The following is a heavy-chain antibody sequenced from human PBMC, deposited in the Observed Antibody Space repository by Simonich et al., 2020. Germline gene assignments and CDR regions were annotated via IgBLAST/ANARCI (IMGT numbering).Heavy chain of an antibody. CDR1: GYTFTSYG. V-gene: IGHV1-18*01. D-gene: IGHD2-15*01. CDR3: ARASRGTWWYYYFDY. Sequence: QVQLVQSGAEVKKPGASVKVSCKASGYTFTSYGISWVRQAPGQGLEWMGGNRAYKGNTNYAKKLQGRGTMTTDTSTSPAYMERRSLRSDDTAVYYCARASRGTWWYYYFDYWGQGTLVTVSS. J-gene: IGHJ4*02. CDR2: NRAYKGNT.